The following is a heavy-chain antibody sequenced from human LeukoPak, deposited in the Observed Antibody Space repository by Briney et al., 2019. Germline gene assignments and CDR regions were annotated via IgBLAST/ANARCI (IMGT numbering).Heavy chain of an antibody. CDR1: GFTFSNYG. V-gene: IGHV3-23*01. D-gene: IGHD4-17*01. J-gene: IGHJ4*02. CDR3: ASTTVTTSLDY. Sequence: GGTLRLSCAASGFTFSNYGMSWVRQAPGKGLEWVSSISGSGDSTYYADSVKGRFTISRDNSKNTLYLQMNSLRAEDTAVYYCASTTVTTSLDYWGQGTLVTVSS. CDR2: ISGSGDST.